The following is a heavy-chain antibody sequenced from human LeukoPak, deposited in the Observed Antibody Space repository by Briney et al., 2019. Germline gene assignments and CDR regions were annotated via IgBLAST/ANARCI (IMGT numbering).Heavy chain of an antibody. V-gene: IGHV5-51*01. CDR2: IYPGDSDT. CDR3: ARHFSSIAAAGIPFDY. D-gene: IGHD6-13*01. CDR1: GYSFTSYW. J-gene: IGHJ4*02. Sequence: GGSLKISCKGSGYSFTSYWIGCVRQMPGKGLEWMGIIYPGDSDTRYSPSFQGQVTISADKSISTAYLQWSSLKASDTAMYYCARHFSSIAAAGIPFDYWGQGTLVTVSS.